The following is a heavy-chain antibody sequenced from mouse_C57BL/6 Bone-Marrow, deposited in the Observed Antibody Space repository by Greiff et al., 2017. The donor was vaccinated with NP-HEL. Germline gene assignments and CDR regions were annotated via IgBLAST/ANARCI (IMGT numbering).Heavy chain of an antibody. CDR3: ARYDGGYVHWSFDV. CDR2: IDPSDSET. J-gene: IGHJ1*03. CDR1: GYTFTSYW. Sequence: VQLQQPGAELVRPGSSVKLSCKASGYTFTSYWMQWVKQRPIQGLEWIGNIDPSDSETHYNQKFKDKATLTVDKSSSTAYMQLSSLTSEDSAVYYCARYDGGYVHWSFDVWGTGTTVTVSS. D-gene: IGHD2-13*01. V-gene: IGHV1-52*01.